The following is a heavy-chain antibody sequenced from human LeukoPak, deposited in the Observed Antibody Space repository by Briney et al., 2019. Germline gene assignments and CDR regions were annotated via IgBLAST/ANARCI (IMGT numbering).Heavy chain of an antibody. Sequence: GGSLRLSCAASGFTFSSYSMNWVRKAPGKGLGWVSSISSSSSYIYYADSVKGRFTISRDNATNSPYLQMTSLRAEDTAVYYCARVGKRLRFLEWTFFDYWGQGTLVTVSS. CDR3: ARVGKRLRFLEWTFFDY. CDR2: ISSSSSYI. V-gene: IGHV3-21*01. CDR1: GFTFSSYS. J-gene: IGHJ4*02. D-gene: IGHD3-3*01.